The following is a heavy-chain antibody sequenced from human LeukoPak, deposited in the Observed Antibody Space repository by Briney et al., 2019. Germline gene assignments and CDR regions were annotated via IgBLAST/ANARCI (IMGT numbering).Heavy chain of an antibody. CDR2: IYYGGST. CDR3: ARHEGSGSYFYY. D-gene: IGHD3-10*01. V-gene: IGHV4-59*08. Sequence: SETLSLTCTVSGGSISSYYWSWIRQPPGKGLEWMGYIYYGGSTNYNPSLKSRVTISVGTTKNQFYLKLSSVTAAVTAVYYCARHEGSGSYFYYWGQGTLVTVSS. J-gene: IGHJ4*02. CDR1: GGSISSYY.